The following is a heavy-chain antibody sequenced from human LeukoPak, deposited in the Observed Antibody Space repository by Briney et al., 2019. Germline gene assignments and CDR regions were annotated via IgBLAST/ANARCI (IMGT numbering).Heavy chain of an antibody. Sequence: PGGSLRLSCAASGFIFSNYWMSWVRQAPGKGLEWMANIEQDGSEKYYVDSVKGRFTISRDNAKNSLYLQMNSLRAEDTAVYYCARLVGATYYNWFDPWGQGTLVTVSS. CDR3: ARLVGATYYNWFDP. CDR2: IEQDGSEK. V-gene: IGHV3-7*01. J-gene: IGHJ5*02. CDR1: GFIFSNYW. D-gene: IGHD1-26*01.